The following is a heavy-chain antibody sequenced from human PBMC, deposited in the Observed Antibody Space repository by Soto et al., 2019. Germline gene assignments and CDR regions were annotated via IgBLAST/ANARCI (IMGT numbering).Heavy chain of an antibody. V-gene: IGHV3-23*01. CDR1: GFTFSSYA. D-gene: IGHD6-19*01. J-gene: IGHJ6*02. CDR3: AKDIWQWLPVCGMDV. CDR2: ISGSGGST. Sequence: EVQLLESGGGLVQPGGSLRLSCAASGFTFSSYAMSWVRQAPGKGLEWVSAISGSGGSTYYADSVKGRFTISRDNSKNSLYLQVHSLRPEDTALYYCAKDIWQWLPVCGMDVWGQGTTVTVSS.